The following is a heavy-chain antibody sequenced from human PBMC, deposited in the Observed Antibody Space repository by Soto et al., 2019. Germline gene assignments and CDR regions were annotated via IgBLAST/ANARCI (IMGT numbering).Heavy chain of an antibody. CDR3: ARRALPSYCGGDCYDY. CDR2: IYYIGST. D-gene: IGHD2-21*02. V-gene: IGHV4-59*08. Sequence: SETLSLTCTVSGGSISSYYWNWIRQPPGKGLEWIGYIYYIGSTNYNPSLKSRVTISVDTSKNQFSLRLSSVTAADTAVYYCARRALPSYCGGDCYDYWGQGTLVTVS. CDR1: GGSISSYY. J-gene: IGHJ4*02.